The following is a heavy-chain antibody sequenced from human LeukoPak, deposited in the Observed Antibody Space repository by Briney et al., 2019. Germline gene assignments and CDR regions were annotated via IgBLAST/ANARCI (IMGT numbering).Heavy chain of an antibody. CDR2: IYYSGST. CDR1: GGSISSSSYY. J-gene: IGHJ4*02. V-gene: IGHV4-39*01. CDR3: ARIGAAVGY. Sequence: SETLSLTCTVSGGSISSSSYYWGWIRQPPGKGLEWIGSIYYSGSTYYNPSLKSRVTISVDTSKNQFSLKLSSVTAADTAVYYCARIGAAVGYWGQGTLDTVSS. D-gene: IGHD6-13*01.